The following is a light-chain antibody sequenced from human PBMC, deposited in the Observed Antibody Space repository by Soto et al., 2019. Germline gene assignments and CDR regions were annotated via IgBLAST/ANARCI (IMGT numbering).Light chain of an antibody. CDR3: QQYNSYSWT. J-gene: IGKJ1*01. V-gene: IGKV1-5*01. CDR1: QSISGW. CDR2: DAS. Sequence: DIQMTQSPSTLSASLGDRVTITCRASQSISGWLAWYQQKPGKAPNLLIYDASSLESGVPSRFNGSGSGTEFTLTISSLQPDDFATYYCQQYNSYSWTFGQGTKVDIK.